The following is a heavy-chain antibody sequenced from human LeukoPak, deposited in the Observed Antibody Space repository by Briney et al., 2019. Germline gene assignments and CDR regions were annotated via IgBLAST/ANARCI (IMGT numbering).Heavy chain of an antibody. Sequence: GRSLRLSCAASGFTFSSYGMHWVRQAPGKGPEWVAVISYDGSNKYYADSVKGRFTISRDNSKNTLYLQMNSLRAEDTAVYYCAKDGQLNYYYYMDVWGKGTTVTVSS. V-gene: IGHV3-30*18. CDR3: AKDGQLNYYYYMDV. CDR2: ISYDGSNK. CDR1: GFTFSSYG. J-gene: IGHJ6*03. D-gene: IGHD6-6*01.